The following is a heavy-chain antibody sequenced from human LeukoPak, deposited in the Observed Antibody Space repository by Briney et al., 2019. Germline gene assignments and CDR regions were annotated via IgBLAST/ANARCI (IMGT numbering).Heavy chain of an antibody. D-gene: IGHD3-22*01. CDR2: IYSGGST. J-gene: IGHJ4*02. CDR3: ARGGTYYYDSSGYYYPFDY. V-gene: IGHV3-66*01. CDR1: GFTVSSNY. Sequence: GGSLRLSCAASGFTVSSNYMSWVRQAPGKGLEWVSVIYSGGSTYYADSVKGRFTISRDNSKNTLYLQMNSLRAEDTAVYYCARGGTYYYDSSGYYYPFDYWGQGTLVTVSS.